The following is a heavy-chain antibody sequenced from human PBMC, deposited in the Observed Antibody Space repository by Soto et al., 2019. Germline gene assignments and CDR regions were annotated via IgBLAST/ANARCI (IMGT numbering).Heavy chain of an antibody. J-gene: IGHJ6*02. V-gene: IGHV4-4*07. D-gene: IGHD2-2*02. CDR3: ARDVPRYCSSTSCYNVYYYYYGMDV. CDR2: IYTSGST. Sequence: SETLSLTCTVSGGSISSYYWSWIRQPAGKGLEWIGRIYTSGSTNYNPSLKSRVTTSVDTSKNQFSLKLSSVTAADTAVYYCARDVPRYCSSTSCYNVYYYYYGMDVWGQGTTVTVSS. CDR1: GGSISSYY.